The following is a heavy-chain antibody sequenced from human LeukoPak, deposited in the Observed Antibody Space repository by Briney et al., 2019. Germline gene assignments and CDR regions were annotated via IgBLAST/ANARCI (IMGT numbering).Heavy chain of an antibody. V-gene: IGHV4-34*01. CDR1: GFTFSSYG. CDR3: ARDHLGYCSGGSCWPDAFDI. CDR2: INHSGST. D-gene: IGHD2-15*01. J-gene: IGHJ3*02. Sequence: GTLRLSCAASGFTFSSYGMSWVRQPPGKGLEWIGEINHSGSTNSNPSLKSRVTISVDTSKNQFSLKLSSVTAADTAVYYCARDHLGYCSGGSCWPDAFDIWGQGTMVTVSS.